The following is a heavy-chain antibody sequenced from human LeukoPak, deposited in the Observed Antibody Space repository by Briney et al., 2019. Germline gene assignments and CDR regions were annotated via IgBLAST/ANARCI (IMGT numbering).Heavy chain of an antibody. D-gene: IGHD3-10*01. Sequence: GGSLRLSCAASGFTFSSYWMHWVRQAPGKGLVWVSSTNSGGSSTTYADSVKGRFTISRDNAKNTLYLQMNSLRAEDTAVYYCARDRGSTFDYWGQGTLVTVSS. CDR3: ARDRGSTFDY. V-gene: IGHV3-74*01. CDR2: TNSGGSST. CDR1: GFTFSSYW. J-gene: IGHJ4*02.